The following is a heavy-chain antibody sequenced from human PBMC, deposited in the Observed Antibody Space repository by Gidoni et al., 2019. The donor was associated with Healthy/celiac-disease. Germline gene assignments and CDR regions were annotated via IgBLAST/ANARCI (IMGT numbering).Heavy chain of an antibody. Sequence: EVQLVESGGGLVQPGGSLRRSCAASGFTFISYDMHWVRQATGKGLEWVSAIGTDGDTYYPGSVKGRFTISRENAKNSLYLQMNSLRAGDTAVYYCARVRIYYGSDNSPDYYFDYWGQGTLVTVSS. V-gene: IGHV3-13*04. CDR1: GFTFISYD. CDR3: ARVRIYYGSDNSPDYYFDY. CDR2: IGTDGDT. J-gene: IGHJ4*02. D-gene: IGHD3-10*01.